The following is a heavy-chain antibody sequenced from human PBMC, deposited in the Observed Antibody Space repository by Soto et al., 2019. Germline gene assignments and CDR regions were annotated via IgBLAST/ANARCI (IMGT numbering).Heavy chain of an antibody. Sequence: EVQLLESGGGLVQPGGSLRLSCAASGFTFSSYAMSWVRQAPGKGLEWVSAISGSGGSTYYADSVKGRFTISRDNSKNTLYLQRNSLRAEDTAVYYCAKEKATGYYYYYYGMDVWGQGTTVTVSS. J-gene: IGHJ6*02. D-gene: IGHD1-26*01. V-gene: IGHV3-23*01. CDR3: AKEKATGYYYYYYGMDV. CDR1: GFTFSSYA. CDR2: ISGSGGST.